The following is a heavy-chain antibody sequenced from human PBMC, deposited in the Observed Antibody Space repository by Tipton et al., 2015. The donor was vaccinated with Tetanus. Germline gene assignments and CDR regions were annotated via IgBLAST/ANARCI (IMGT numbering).Heavy chain of an antibody. CDR2: IYSGGST. CDR3: ARMQSGSYFDL. V-gene: IGHV3-53*01. CDR1: GFTVSNNY. J-gene: IGHJ4*02. Sequence: SLRLSCAASGFTVSNNYMYWVRRAPGKGLEWVSVIYSGGSTYYADSVKGRFTISRDNSKNTLYLQMNSLRAEDTAVYYCARMQSGSYFDLWGPGILVTVSS. D-gene: IGHD1-26*01.